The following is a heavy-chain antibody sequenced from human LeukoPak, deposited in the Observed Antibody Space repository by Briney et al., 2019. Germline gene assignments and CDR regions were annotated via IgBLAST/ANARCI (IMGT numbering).Heavy chain of an antibody. V-gene: IGHV1-69*06. Sequence: SVKVSCKASGGTFSSYAISWVRQAPGQGLEWMGGIIPIFGTANYAQKLQGRVTITADKSTSTAYMELSSLRSEDTAVYYCARRVDTAKNWFDPWGQGTLVTVSS. CDR2: IIPIFGTA. CDR1: GGTFSSYA. J-gene: IGHJ5*02. CDR3: ARRVDTAKNWFDP. D-gene: IGHD5-18*01.